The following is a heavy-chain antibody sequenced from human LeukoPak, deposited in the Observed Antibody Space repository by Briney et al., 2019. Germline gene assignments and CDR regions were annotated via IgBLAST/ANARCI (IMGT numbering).Heavy chain of an antibody. CDR1: GFTFSSHW. D-gene: IGHD5-18*01. CDR2: INSYGSST. Sequence: GGSLRLSCAVSGFTFSSHWMHWVRQAPGKGLVWVSRINSYGSSTSYADSVKGRFTISRDNAKNTLYLQMNSLRAEDTAVYYCARGYSYGLDYWGQGTLVTVSS. J-gene: IGHJ4*02. V-gene: IGHV3-74*01. CDR3: ARGYSYGLDY.